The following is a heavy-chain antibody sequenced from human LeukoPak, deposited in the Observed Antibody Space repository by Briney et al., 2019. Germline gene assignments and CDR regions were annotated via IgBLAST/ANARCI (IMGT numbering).Heavy chain of an antibody. CDR3: ARGGAVVAVAGRDFDY. D-gene: IGHD6-19*01. V-gene: IGHV4-34*01. Sequence: SETLSLTCAVYGGSFSGYYWSWIRQPPGKGLEWIGEINHSGSTNYNPSLKSRVTISVDTSKNQFSLKLSSVTAADTAVYYCARGGAVVAVAGRDFDYWGQGTLATVSS. J-gene: IGHJ4*02. CDR2: INHSGST. CDR1: GGSFSGYY.